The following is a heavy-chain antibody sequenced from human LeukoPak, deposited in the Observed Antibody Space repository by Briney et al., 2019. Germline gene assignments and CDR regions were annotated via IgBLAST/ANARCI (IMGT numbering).Heavy chain of an antibody. CDR3: ANPAPGVVYLY. CDR1: GFTFSSYD. Sequence: GGPLRLSCAASGFTFSSYDMSWVRQAPGKGLEWVSGIRNYGGSTYYADSVKGRFTISRDNSKNTLYLQMNSLRAEDTAVYYCANPAPGVVYLYWGQGTLVTVSS. V-gene: IGHV3-23*01. J-gene: IGHJ4*02. CDR2: IRNYGGST. D-gene: IGHD2-8*02.